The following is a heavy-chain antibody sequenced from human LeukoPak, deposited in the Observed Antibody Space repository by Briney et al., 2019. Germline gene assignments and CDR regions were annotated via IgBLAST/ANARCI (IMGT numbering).Heavy chain of an antibody. D-gene: IGHD5-12*01. V-gene: IGHV4-34*01. CDR1: GGSISSYY. CDR2: INHSGST. J-gene: IGHJ6*02. Sequence: SETLSLTCTVSGGSISSYYWSWIRQPPGKGLEWIGEINHSGSTNYNPSLKSRVTISVDTSKNQFSLKLSSVTAADTAVYYCARGPTVRITCSGYPYYYYGMDVWGQGTTVTVSS. CDR3: ARGPTVRITCSGYPYYYYGMDV.